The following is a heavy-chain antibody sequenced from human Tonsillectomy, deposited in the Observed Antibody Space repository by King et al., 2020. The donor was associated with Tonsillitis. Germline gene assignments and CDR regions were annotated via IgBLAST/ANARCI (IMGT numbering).Heavy chain of an antibody. V-gene: IGHV3-49*04. CDR1: GFTFGDYA. CDR2: IRSKTYGGTT. D-gene: IGHD4-17*01. Sequence: DVQLVESGGGLVQPGRSLRLSCTRSGFTFGDYAMSWVRQAPGKGLEWVGFIRSKTYGGTTEYAASVKGRFTISRDASKSIAYLQMDSLKTGDTAVYYCARPRDGDFPYLDYGGQGTLVTVSS. J-gene: IGHJ4*02. CDR3: ARPRDGDFPYLDY.